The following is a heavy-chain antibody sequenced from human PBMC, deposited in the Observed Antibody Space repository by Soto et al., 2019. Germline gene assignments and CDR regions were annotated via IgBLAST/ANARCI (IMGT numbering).Heavy chain of an antibody. CDR3: ARGCSSTSCYTQIDY. J-gene: IGHJ4*02. V-gene: IGHV1-2*02. CDR1: GYSFTDYY. D-gene: IGHD2-2*02. CDR2: INPHSGAT. Sequence: ASVKVSCKASGYSFTDYYMHWVRQAPGQGLEWMGWINPHSGATNYAQNFQGRVTMTRDTSISTAYMELRSLRSDDTAVYYCARGCSSTSCYTQIDYWGQGTLVTVSS.